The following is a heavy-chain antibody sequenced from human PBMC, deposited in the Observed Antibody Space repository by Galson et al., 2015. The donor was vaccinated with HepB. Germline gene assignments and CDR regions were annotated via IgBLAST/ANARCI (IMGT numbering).Heavy chain of an antibody. CDR2: IISIFGTA. D-gene: IGHD2-2*01. Sequence: VRQAPGQGLEWMGGIISIFGTANYAQKFQGRVTITADESTSTAYMELSSLRSEDTAVYYCARAGLYCSSTSCRTTSPDYWGQGTLVTVSS. V-gene: IGHV1-69*01. J-gene: IGHJ4*02. CDR3: ARAGLYCSSTSCRTTSPDY.